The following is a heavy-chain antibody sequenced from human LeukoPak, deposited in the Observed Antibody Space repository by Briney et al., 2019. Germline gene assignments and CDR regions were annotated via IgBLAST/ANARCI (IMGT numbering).Heavy chain of an antibody. V-gene: IGHV3-7*03. CDR3: ARGGGLDV. CDR2: INHNGNVN. CDR1: GFTFSSYW. J-gene: IGHJ6*02. D-gene: IGHD3-16*01. Sequence: GGSLRLSCAASGFTFSSYWMNWARQAPGKGLEWVASINHNGNVNYYVDSVKGRFTISRDSAKNSLYLQMSNLGAEDTAVHFCARGGGLDVWGQGATVTVSS.